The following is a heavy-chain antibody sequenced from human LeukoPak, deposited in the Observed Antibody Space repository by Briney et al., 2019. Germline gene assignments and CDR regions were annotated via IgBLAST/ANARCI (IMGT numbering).Heavy chain of an antibody. CDR2: IYPGDSDT. J-gene: IGHJ4*02. CDR1: GYSFTSYW. CDR3: ARRYCSNGVCSYFEY. D-gene: IGHD2-8*01. Sequence: GESLKISCKGSGYSFTSYWIDWVRQMPGKGLEWMGIIYPGDSDTRYSPSLQGQVTISVDKSISTAYLQWSSLKASDTAMYYCARRYCSNGVCSYFEYWGQGTLVTVSS. V-gene: IGHV5-51*01.